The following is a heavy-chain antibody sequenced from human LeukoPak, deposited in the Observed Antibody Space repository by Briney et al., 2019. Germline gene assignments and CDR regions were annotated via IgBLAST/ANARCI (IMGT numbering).Heavy chain of an antibody. J-gene: IGHJ6*03. D-gene: IGHD5-12*01. Sequence: ASVKVSCKASGYTFTSYGISWVRQAPGQGLEWMGWISAYNGNTNYAQKLQGRVTMTTDTSTSTAYMELRSLRSEDTAVYYCASRGLRLRADYYYYMDVWGKGTTVTVSS. CDR3: ASRGLRLRADYYYYMDV. V-gene: IGHV1-18*01. CDR1: GYTFTSYG. CDR2: ISAYNGNT.